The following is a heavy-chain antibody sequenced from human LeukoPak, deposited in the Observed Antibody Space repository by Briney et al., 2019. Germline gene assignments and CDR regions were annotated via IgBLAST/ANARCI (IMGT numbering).Heavy chain of an antibody. V-gene: IGHV3-74*01. J-gene: IGHJ4*02. CDR3: VRDLILVWTPWYDFDF. CDR1: GFTFSGYW. D-gene: IGHD2-15*01. CDR2: INKDASII. Sequence: GASLRLSCASSGFTFSGYWMHWVRHAPGKGLEWVSRINKDASIIASADSVKGRIIISRDNTKNSLYLQMISLTDEAADDYYCVRDLILVWTPWYDFDFWGQGTLVTVSS.